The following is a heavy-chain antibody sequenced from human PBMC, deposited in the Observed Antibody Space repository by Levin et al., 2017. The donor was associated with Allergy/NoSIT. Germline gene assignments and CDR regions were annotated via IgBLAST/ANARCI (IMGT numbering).Heavy chain of an antibody. CDR1: GGSISGGGYH. D-gene: IGHD2-2*03. CDR2: IYYSGST. Sequence: SETLSLTCTVSGGSISGGGYHWTWIRQHPEKGLEWIGYIYYSGSTFYNPSLKSRLMISVDTSKNQFYLNVSSVTAADTAVYYCAREDGSTFDCWGQGALVTVAS. CDR3: AREDGSTFDC. J-gene: IGHJ4*02. V-gene: IGHV4-31*03.